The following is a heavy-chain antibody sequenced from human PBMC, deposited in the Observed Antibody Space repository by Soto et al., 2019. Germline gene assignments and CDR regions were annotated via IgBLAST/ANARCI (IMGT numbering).Heavy chain of an antibody. CDR2: ISYDGSNK. Sequence: GGALRLSCAASGFTFSSYVMHWVRKSPGKGLEWVAVISYDGSNKYYADSVKGRFTISRDNSKNTLYLQMNSLRAEDTAVYYCAKLSEMATIAVDYWGQGTLVTVSS. V-gene: IGHV3-30*18. J-gene: IGHJ4*02. D-gene: IGHD5-12*01. CDR1: GFTFSSYV. CDR3: AKLSEMATIAVDY.